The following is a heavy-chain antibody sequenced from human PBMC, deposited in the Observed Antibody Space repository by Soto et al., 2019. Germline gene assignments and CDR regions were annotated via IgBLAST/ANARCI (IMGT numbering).Heavy chain of an antibody. D-gene: IGHD6-13*01. CDR2: INPSGGT. Sequence: QVQLQQWGAGLLKPSETLSLTCGVYGGSFSGYYWNWIRQPPGKGLEWIGEINPSGGTNYNPSLKSRVTISAATSKNQFSLKLSSVTAADTAVYYCVRVRASRGQRDLDFWGQGTLVTVSS. V-gene: IGHV4-34*01. J-gene: IGHJ4*02. CDR1: GGSFSGYY. CDR3: VRVRASRGQRDLDF.